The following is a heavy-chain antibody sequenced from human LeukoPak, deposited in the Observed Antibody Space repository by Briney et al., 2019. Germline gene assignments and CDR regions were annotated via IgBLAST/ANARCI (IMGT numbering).Heavy chain of an antibody. CDR2: IHQSKCT. CDR1: GVSFSDNY. Sequence: PSETLSLTCGVRGVSFSDNYWSWIRQSPGKGLEWIGEIHQSKCTTYNPSLKSRVTIWADTSVNQLSLRVTSVTAADTAIYYCARIRCSPGDDSCYNYWGRGTLVTVSS. V-gene: IGHV4-34*01. J-gene: IGHJ4*02. CDR3: ARIRCSPGDDSCYNY. D-gene: IGHD2-21*01.